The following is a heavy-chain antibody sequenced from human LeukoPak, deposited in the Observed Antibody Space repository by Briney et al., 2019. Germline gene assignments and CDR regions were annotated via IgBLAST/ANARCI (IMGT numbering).Heavy chain of an antibody. V-gene: IGHV3-48*02. CDR1: GFTFGDHA. CDR3: ARDSLYAFDI. Sequence: GGSLRLSCSASGFTFGDHAMSWVRQAPGKGLEWVSYISGSTNTIKYADSVKGRFTISRDNAKNSLYLQMNSLRDEDTAVYYCARDSLYAFDIWGQGTVVTVSS. CDR2: ISGSTNTI. J-gene: IGHJ3*02.